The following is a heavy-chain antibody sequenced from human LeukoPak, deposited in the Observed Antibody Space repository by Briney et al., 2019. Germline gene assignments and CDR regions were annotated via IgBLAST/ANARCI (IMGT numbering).Heavy chain of an antibody. CDR2: ISYDGINE. CDR3: AKKYDLLTGYHSPFVY. D-gene: IGHD3-9*01. V-gene: IGHV3-30*18. CDR1: GCTFSNYD. Sequence: GGSLTLSCAASGCTFSNYDMHWVRQPPGKGLESVALISYDGINEYYADSVKGRFTISRDYSKNTLYLQMNSLGPEDTAVYYCAKKYDLLTGYHSPFVYWGQGTLVTVSS. J-gene: IGHJ4*02.